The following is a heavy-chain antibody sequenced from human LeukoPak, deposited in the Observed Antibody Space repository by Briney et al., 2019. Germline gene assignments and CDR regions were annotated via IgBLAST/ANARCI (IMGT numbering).Heavy chain of an antibody. J-gene: IGHJ4*02. Sequence: SPTLSLTCTVSGGSFTDYVWRWVRQPAGKGLGWIGRIFDTVSNMYNPSLESRIRVSLDTSNSQYSLHLTSVTAADTAVYYCARGRNIRGYGSGWYVDYWGQGTLVTVSP. V-gene: IGHV4-4*07. CDR1: GGSFTDYV. CDR2: IFDTVSN. D-gene: IGHD6-19*01. CDR3: ARGRNIRGYGSGWYVDY.